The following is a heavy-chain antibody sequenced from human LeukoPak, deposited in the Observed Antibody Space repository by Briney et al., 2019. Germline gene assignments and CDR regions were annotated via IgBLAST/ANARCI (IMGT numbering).Heavy chain of an antibody. Sequence: ASVKVSCKTSGYTFTAYYIHWVRQAPGQGLEWVGWINPKSGGTSSAQTFQGRVTLTRDTSIDTVYMELSRLRSDDTSLYYCARIRTSLSGGYYFDYWGQGTLVTVSS. CDR1: GYTFTAYY. CDR3: ARIRTSLSGGYYFDY. D-gene: IGHD3-3*01. J-gene: IGHJ4*02. CDR2: INPKSGGT. V-gene: IGHV1-2*02.